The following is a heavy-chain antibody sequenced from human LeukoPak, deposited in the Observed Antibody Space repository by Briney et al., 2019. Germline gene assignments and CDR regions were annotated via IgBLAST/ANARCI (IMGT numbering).Heavy chain of an antibody. CDR3: ARALLGFGYCSSTSCYEGYYYYGMDV. D-gene: IGHD2-2*03. J-gene: IGHJ6*04. V-gene: IGHV6-1*01. CDR2: TYYRSKWYN. CDR1: GDSVSSNSAA. Sequence: SQTLSLTCAISGDSVSSNSAAWNWIRQSPSRGLEWLGRTYYRSKWYNDYAVSAKSRITINPDTSKNQFSLQLNSVTPEDTAVYYCARALLGFGYCSSTSCYEGYYYYGMDVWGKGTTVTVSS.